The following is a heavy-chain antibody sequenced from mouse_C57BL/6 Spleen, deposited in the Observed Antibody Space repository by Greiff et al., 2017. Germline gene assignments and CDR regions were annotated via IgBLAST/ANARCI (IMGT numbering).Heavy chain of an antibody. J-gene: IGHJ1*03. CDR1: GYTFTDYE. V-gene: IGHV1-15*01. CDR3: IRYFLYVDV. CDR2: FDPETGGT. Sequence: VKLMESGAELVRPGASVTLSCKASGYTFTDYEMHWVKQTPVHGLEWIGAFDPETGGTAYNQKFKGKAILTADKSSSTAYRELRSLTSEDSAVYYCIRYFLYVDVWGTGATVTVSS.